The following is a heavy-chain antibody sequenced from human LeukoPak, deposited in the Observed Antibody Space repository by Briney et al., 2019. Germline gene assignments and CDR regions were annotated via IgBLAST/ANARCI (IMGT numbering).Heavy chain of an antibody. V-gene: IGHV3-23*01. CDR1: GFTFSDYA. CDR3: ARDPSIAVAGYYFDY. Sequence: GGSLRLSCATSGFTFSDYAMSWVRQVPGKGLEWVSAISGSGGSTYYADSVKGRFTISRDNSKNTLYLQMNSLRAEDTAVYYCARDPSIAVAGYYFDYWGQGTLVTVSS. CDR2: ISGSGGST. J-gene: IGHJ4*02. D-gene: IGHD6-19*01.